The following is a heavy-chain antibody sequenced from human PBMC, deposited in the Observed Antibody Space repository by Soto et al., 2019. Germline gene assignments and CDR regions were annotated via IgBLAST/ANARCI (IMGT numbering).Heavy chain of an antibody. D-gene: IGHD3-3*01. CDR3: ARGWSGDNWFAP. J-gene: IGHJ5*02. V-gene: IGHV1-69*01. Sequence: QVQLVQSGAEVKKPGSSVTVSCRASEGPFSSYSVIGMRQAPGQALEWLGGLMPMTDAVNYPRKLQGRLSITGDESTNTANMELSSMRPEDTAVYYFARGWSGDNWFAPWGQGTPVIVSS. CDR2: LMPMTDAV. CDR1: EGPFSSYS.